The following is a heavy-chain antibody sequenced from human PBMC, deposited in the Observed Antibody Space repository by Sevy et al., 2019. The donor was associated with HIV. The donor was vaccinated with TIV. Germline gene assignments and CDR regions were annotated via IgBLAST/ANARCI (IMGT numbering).Heavy chain of an antibody. CDR2: ISWNGGNI. J-gene: IGHJ3*02. CDR3: AKAPSAALIGAFDI. CDR1: GFTFDDYG. Sequence: GGSLRLSCAASGFTFDDYGMHWVRQAPGKGLEWVSGISWNGGNIAYADSVKGRLTMSRDNARNSLYLQMNSLRPEDTALYYCAKAPSAALIGAFDIWGQGTMVTVSS. V-gene: IGHV3-9*01. D-gene: IGHD2-2*01.